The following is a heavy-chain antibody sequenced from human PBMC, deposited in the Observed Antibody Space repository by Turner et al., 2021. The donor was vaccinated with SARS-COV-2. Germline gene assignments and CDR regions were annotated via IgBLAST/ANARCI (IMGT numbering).Heavy chain of an antibody. CDR2: IFSNDEK. Sequence: QVTLKESGPGLVNPTATLPLTDTVPGFSLSNAKMGVSWIRQPPGKALEWLAHIFSNDEKSYSTSLKSRLTISKDTSKSQVVLTMTNMDPVDTATYYCARSRWWELAYGMDVWGQGTTVTVSS. D-gene: IGHD1-26*01. J-gene: IGHJ6*02. V-gene: IGHV2-26*01. CDR1: GFSLSNAKMG. CDR3: ARSRWWELAYGMDV.